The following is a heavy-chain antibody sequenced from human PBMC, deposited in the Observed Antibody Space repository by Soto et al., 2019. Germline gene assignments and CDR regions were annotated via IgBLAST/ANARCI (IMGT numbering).Heavy chain of an antibody. CDR2: MNPNSGNT. CDR3: ARARYCSGGSCYSGRRYNWFDP. CDR1: GYTFTSYD. J-gene: IGHJ5*02. Sequence: KISCKASGYTFTSYDINWVRQATGQGLEWMGWMNPNSGNTGYAQKFQGRVTMTRNTSISTAYMELSNLRSEDTAVYYCARARYCSGGSCYSGRRYNWFDPWGQGTLVTVSS. V-gene: IGHV1-8*01. D-gene: IGHD2-15*01.